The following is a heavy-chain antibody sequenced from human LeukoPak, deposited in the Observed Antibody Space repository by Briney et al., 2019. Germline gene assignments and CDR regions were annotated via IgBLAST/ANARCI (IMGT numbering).Heavy chain of an antibody. Sequence: GGSLRLSCAASGFTFSSYSMNWVRQAPGKGLEWVSSISSSSSYIYYADSVKGRFTISRDNAKNSLYLQMNSLRAEDTAVYYCAKDREPLLRYFDWLLDFDYWGQGTLVTVSS. J-gene: IGHJ4*02. V-gene: IGHV3-21*04. CDR2: ISSSSSYI. CDR3: AKDREPLLRYFDWLLDFDY. D-gene: IGHD3-9*01. CDR1: GFTFSSYS.